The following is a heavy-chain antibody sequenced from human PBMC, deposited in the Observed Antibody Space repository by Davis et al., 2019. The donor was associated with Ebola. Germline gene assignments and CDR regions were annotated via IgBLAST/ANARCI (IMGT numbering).Heavy chain of an antibody. CDR1: GFTFSSYG. J-gene: IGHJ4*02. CDR3: ARDVHAVAVTNYYFDY. D-gene: IGHD2-21*02. CDR2: IWYDGSNK. V-gene: IGHV3-30*19. Sequence: GGSLRLSCAASGFTFSSYGMHWVRQAPGKGLEWVAVIWYDGSNKYYADSVKGRFTISRDNSKNTLYLQMNSLRAEDTAVYYCARDVHAVAVTNYYFDYWGQGTLVTVSS.